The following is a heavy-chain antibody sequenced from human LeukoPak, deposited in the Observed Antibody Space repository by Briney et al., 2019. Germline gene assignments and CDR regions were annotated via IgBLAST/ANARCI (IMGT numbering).Heavy chain of an antibody. CDR1: GFTVSSNY. V-gene: IGHV3-66*01. CDR3: ARERTVTTLTYYFDY. CDR2: IYSGGST. J-gene: IGHJ4*02. Sequence: GGSLRLSCAASGFTVSSNYMSWVRQAPGKGLEWVSVIYSGGSTYYADSVKGRFTISRDNSKNTLYLQMNSLRAEDTAVYYCARERTVTTLTYYFDYWGQGTLVTVSS. D-gene: IGHD4-17*01.